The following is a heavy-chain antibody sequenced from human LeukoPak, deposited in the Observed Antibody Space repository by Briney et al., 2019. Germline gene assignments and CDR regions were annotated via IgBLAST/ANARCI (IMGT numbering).Heavy chain of an antibody. Sequence: SETLSLTCTVSGVSISSYYWSWIRQPPGKGLEWIGYIYYSGSTNYNPSLKSRVTISVDTSKNQFSLKLSSVTAADTAVYYCARDNGPQYSRWGLVLGYWGQGTLVTVSS. D-gene: IGHD6-19*01. V-gene: IGHV4-59*01. CDR1: GVSISSYY. CDR2: IYYSGST. J-gene: IGHJ4*02. CDR3: ARDNGPQYSRWGLVLGY.